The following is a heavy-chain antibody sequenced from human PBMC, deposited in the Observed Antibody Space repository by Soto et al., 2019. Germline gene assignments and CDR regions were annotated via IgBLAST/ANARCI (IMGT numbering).Heavy chain of an antibody. V-gene: IGHV3-30*18. CDR2: ISYDGSNK. D-gene: IGHD6-19*01. Sequence: QVQLVESGGGVVQPGRSLRLSCAASGFTFSSYGMHWVRQAPGKGLEWVAVISYDGSNKYYADSVKGRFTISRDNSKNTLYLQMNSLRAEDTAVYYCAKSVVAGRYYYYYYGMDVWGQGTTVTVS. CDR3: AKSVVAGRYYYYYYGMDV. J-gene: IGHJ6*02. CDR1: GFTFSSYG.